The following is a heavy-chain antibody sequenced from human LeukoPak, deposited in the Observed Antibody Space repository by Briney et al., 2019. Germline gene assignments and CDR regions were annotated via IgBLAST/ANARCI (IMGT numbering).Heavy chain of an antibody. CDR1: GFTFSSYA. Sequence: GGSLRLSCAASGFTFSSYAMHWVRRAPGKGLEWVAVISYDGTNKYYADSVKGRFTISRDNSKNTLYLQMNSLRPEDTAVYYCPRDSQWLVSSGYYYYYMDVWGKGTTVTVSS. D-gene: IGHD6-19*01. CDR3: PRDSQWLVSSGYYYYYMDV. CDR2: ISYDGTNK. J-gene: IGHJ6*03. V-gene: IGHV3-30*04.